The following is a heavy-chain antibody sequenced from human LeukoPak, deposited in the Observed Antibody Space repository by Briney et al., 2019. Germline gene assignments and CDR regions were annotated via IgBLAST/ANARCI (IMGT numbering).Heavy chain of an antibody. CDR3: AREGTAGFDY. J-gene: IGHJ4*02. D-gene: IGHD2-21*02. V-gene: IGHV1-46*01. CDR1: GYTFTDYY. CDR2: INPSGGST. Sequence: ASVKVSCKASGYTFTDYYIHWVRQAPGQGLEWMGIINPSGGSTSYAQKFQGRVTMTRETSTRTVYMELSSLRSEDTAVYYCAREGTAGFDYWGQGTLVTVSS.